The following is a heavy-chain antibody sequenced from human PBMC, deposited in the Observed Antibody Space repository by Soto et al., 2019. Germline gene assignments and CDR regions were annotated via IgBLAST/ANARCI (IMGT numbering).Heavy chain of an antibody. CDR2: IAYDGTIK. J-gene: IGHJ4*02. D-gene: IGHD1-26*01. Sequence: QEQLVESGGDVVQPGGSLTLSCAASGFTFSANAMHWVRQAPGKGLEWVAVIAYDGTIKIYRDSVKGRFTISRDDSNTTLYLQMNSLRPEDLAVYYCARDKIKGAPDYLDSWGQGTLVTVSS. V-gene: IGHV3-30-3*01. CDR3: ARDKIKGAPDYLDS. CDR1: GFTFSANA.